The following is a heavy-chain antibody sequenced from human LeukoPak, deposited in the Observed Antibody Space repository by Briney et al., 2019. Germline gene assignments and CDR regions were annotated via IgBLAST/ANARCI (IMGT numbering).Heavy chain of an antibody. Sequence: GGSLRLSCAASGFTFDDYGMSWVRQAPGKGLEWVSGINWNGGSTGYADSVKGRFTISRDNAKNSLYLQMNSLRAEDTAVYYCAADPYYYDSSGYYNWWGQGTLVTVSS. V-gene: IGHV3-20*04. CDR3: AADPYYYDSSGYYNW. D-gene: IGHD3-22*01. CDR2: INWNGGST. J-gene: IGHJ4*02. CDR1: GFTFDDYG.